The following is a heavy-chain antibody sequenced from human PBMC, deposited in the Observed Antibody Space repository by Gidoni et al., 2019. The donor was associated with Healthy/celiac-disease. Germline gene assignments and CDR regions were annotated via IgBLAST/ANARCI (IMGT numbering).Heavy chain of an antibody. CDR3: ARIRGGSNPDNYYYYGMDV. J-gene: IGHJ6*02. V-gene: IGHV6-1*01. CDR1: GDSVSSNSAA. D-gene: IGHD1-26*01. Sequence: QVQLQQSGPGLVKPSQTLSLTCAISGDSVSSNSAAWNWIRRSPSRGLEWLGRTYYKSKWYNDYAVSVKSRITINPDTSKNQFSLQMNSVTPEDTAVYYCARIRGGSNPDNYYYYGMDVWGQGTTVTVSS. CDR2: TYYKSKWYN.